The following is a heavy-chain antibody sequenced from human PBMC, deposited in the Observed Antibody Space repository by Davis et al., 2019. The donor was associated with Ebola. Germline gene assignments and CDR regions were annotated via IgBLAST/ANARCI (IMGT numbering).Heavy chain of an antibody. V-gene: IGHV3-7*03. CDR2: IKQDGSEK. J-gene: IGHJ5*02. CDR1: GFTFSSYW. Sequence: GESLKISCAASGFTFSSYWMSWVRQAPGKGLEWVANIKQDGSEKYYVDSVKGRFTISRDNAKNSLYLQMNSLRAEDTAVYYRARVREEGVDPWGQGTLVTVSS. D-gene: IGHD3-10*01. CDR3: ARVREEGVDP.